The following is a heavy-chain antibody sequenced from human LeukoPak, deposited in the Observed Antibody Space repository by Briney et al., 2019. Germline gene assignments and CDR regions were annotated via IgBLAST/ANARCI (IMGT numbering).Heavy chain of an antibody. J-gene: IGHJ4*02. CDR2: ISSNGGST. CDR3: ARGTIDQWVLLGY. V-gene: IGHV3-64*01. D-gene: IGHD1-26*01. Sequence: GGSLRLSCAASGFTFSSYAMHWVRQAPGKGLEYVSSISSNGGSTYYAHSVKGRFTISRDHSKNTLYLQMGSVRAEDMAVYYWARGTIDQWVLLGYWGQGTLVS. CDR1: GFTFSSYA.